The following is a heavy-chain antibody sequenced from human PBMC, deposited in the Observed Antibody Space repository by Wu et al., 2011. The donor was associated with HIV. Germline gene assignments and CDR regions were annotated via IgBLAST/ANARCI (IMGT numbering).Heavy chain of an antibody. J-gene: IGHJ4*01. CDR1: GGSFSSYA. V-gene: IGHV1-18*01. Sequence: QVQLVQSGAEVKKPGSSVKVSCETSGGSFSSYAISWVRQAPGQGLEWMGWISGYNGDTNYVQKRKGRVTMTTDTSTNTAYMELRSLTSDDTAVYFCARESIYRYCTGTTCYPGYWGQGTLVTVSS. CDR3: ARESIYRYCTGTTCYPGY. CDR2: ISGYNGDT. D-gene: IGHD2-2*01.